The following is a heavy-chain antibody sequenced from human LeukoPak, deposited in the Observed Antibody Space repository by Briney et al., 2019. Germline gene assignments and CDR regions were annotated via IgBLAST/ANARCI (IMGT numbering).Heavy chain of an antibody. CDR3: AKTRGSLWSGFDY. CDR2: IWYDGSND. Sequence: GGSLRLSCAASGFTFSTYGMHWVRQAPGKGLEWLALIWYDGSNDNYAESVKGRFTISRDNSKNTLYLQMNSLRAEDTAVYYCAKTRGSLWSGFDYWGQGTLVTVSS. D-gene: IGHD3-10*01. V-gene: IGHV3-33*06. CDR1: GFTFSTYG. J-gene: IGHJ4*02.